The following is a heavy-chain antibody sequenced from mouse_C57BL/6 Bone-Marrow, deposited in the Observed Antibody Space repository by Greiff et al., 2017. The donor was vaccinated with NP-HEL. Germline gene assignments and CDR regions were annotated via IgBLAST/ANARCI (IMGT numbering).Heavy chain of an antibody. Sequence: VQLQQSGPELVKPGASVKIPCKASGYTFTDYNMDWVKQSHGKSLEWIGDINPNNGGTIYNQKFKGKATLTVDKSSSTAYMELRSLTSEDTAVYYCARKDDGYYVPFAYWGQGTLVTVSA. CDR3: ARKDDGYYVPFAY. D-gene: IGHD2-3*01. CDR1: GYTFTDYN. V-gene: IGHV1-18*01. J-gene: IGHJ3*01. CDR2: INPNNGGT.